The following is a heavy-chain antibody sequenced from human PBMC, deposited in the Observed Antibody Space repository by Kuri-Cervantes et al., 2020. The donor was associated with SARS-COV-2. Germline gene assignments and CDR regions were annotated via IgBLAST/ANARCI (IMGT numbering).Heavy chain of an antibody. V-gene: IGHV4-39*01. J-gene: IGHJ3*01. Sequence: SGTLSLTCSVSGGSLPSDNYYWGWIRQSPGKGLVWIGSIFSNGSPYYNPSLKSRVTISVDTSKNQCSLKLISVTAADTGVYYCARRLRGTTGTNGKLTNFLDLWGQGTMVTVSS. CDR3: ARRLRGTTGTNGKLTNFLDL. CDR2: IFSNGSP. D-gene: IGHD4-17*01. CDR1: GGSLPSDNYY.